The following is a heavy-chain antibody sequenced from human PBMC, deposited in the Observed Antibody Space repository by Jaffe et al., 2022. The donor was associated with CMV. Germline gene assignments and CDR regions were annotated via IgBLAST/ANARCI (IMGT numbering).Heavy chain of an antibody. V-gene: IGHV3-23*01. J-gene: IGHJ3*02. CDR3: AKDWVAGTLDAPDAFDI. CDR1: GFTFSSYA. D-gene: IGHD6-19*01. CDR2: ISGSGGST. Sequence: EVQLLESGGGLVQPGGSLRLSCAASGFTFSSYAMSWVRQAPGKGLEWVSAISGSGGSTYYADSVKGRFTISRDNSKNTLYLQMNSLRAEDTAVYYCAKDWVAGTLDAPDAFDIWGQGTMVTVSS.